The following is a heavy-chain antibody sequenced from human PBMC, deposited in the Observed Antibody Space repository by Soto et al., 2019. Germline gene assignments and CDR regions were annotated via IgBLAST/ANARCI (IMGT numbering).Heavy chain of an antibody. CDR3: ARDLEDDNPDYGMDV. CDR2: INPNSGGT. D-gene: IGHD3-22*01. J-gene: IGHJ6*02. Sequence: ASVKVSCKASGYTFTGYYMHWVRQAPGQGLEWMGWINPNSGGTNYAQKFQGWVTMTRDTSISTAYMELSRLRSDDTAVYYCARDLEDDNPDYGMDVWGQGTTVTVSS. V-gene: IGHV1-2*04. CDR1: GYTFTGYY.